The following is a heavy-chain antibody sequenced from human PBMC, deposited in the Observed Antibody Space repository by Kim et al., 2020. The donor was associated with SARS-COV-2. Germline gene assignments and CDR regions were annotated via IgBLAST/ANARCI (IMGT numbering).Heavy chain of an antibody. V-gene: IGHV3-30*01. CDR3: ARDPDEGYYYYGMDV. Sequence: SVNGRFTIARDNSKNTLYLQMNSLRAEDTAVYYCARDPDEGYYYYGMDVWGQGTTVTVSS. J-gene: IGHJ6*02.